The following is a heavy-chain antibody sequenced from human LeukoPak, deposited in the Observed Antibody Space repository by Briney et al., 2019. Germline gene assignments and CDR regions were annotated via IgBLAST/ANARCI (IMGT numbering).Heavy chain of an antibody. Sequence: SETLSLTCTVSGGSISSSTCYWGWIRQPPGKGLEWIGSIYYSGSTYYNPSPDSRVTISVGTSKNQFSLKLSSVTAADTAVYYCARDLGLVTTGINYYGMDVWGQGTTVTVSS. D-gene: IGHD1-1*01. CDR1: GGSISSSTCY. J-gene: IGHJ6*02. CDR2: IYYSGST. V-gene: IGHV4-39*07. CDR3: ARDLGLVTTGINYYGMDV.